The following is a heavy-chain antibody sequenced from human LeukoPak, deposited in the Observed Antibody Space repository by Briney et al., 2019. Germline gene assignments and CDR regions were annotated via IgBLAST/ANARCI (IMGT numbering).Heavy chain of an antibody. CDR3: ARGAHYFDY. V-gene: IGHV4-59*01. Sequence: SETLSLTCTVSGGSISSYYWSWIRQPPGKGLEWIGYVLYIGSTDYNPSLKSRVTISVDTSKNQFSLKLSSVTAADTAVYYCARGAHYFDYWGQGTLVTVSS. CDR1: GGSISSYY. J-gene: IGHJ4*02. CDR2: VLYIGST.